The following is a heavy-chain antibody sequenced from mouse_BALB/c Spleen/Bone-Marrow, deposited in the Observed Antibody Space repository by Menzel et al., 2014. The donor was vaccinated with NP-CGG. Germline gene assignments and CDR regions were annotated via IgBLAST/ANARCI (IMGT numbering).Heavy chain of an antibody. Sequence: VQLQQSGAELVKPGASVKLSCTASGFNIKDTYMHWVKQRPEQGLGWIGRIDPANGNTKYDPKFQGKATITADTSSNTAYLQLSSLTSEDTAVYYGSSYAMDYWGQGTSVTVSS. J-gene: IGHJ4*01. CDR1: GFNIKDTY. V-gene: IGHV14-3*02. CDR2: IDPANGNT. CDR3: SSYAMDY.